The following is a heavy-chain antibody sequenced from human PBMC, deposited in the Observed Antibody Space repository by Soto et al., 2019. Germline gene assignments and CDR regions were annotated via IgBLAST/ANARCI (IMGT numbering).Heavy chain of an antibody. CDR3: ANRLYYYDSSGYYSGEYFQH. J-gene: IGHJ1*01. D-gene: IGHD3-22*01. Sequence: GGSLRLSCAASGFPFSNYAMSWVRQAPGKGLEWVSTISINFGNTYYADSVKGRFAISRDNSKNTLHLQMNSLRAEDTAVYYSANRLYYYDSSGYYSGEYFQHWGQGTLVTVSS. V-gene: IGHV3-23*01. CDR2: ISINFGNT. CDR1: GFPFSNYA.